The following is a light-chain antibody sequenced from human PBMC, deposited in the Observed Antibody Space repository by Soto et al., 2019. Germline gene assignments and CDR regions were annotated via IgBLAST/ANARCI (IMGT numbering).Light chain of an antibody. V-gene: IGKV1-5*01. CDR3: QQSYSTPRT. J-gene: IGKJ1*01. CDR1: QSISAW. CDR2: DAS. Sequence: DIQMTQYPSTLSATAGDRVTITCRASQSISAWLAWYQKKPGKAPKLLIYDASNLASGVPSRFSGSGSGTEFTLTISSLQPDDFATYYCQQSYSTPRTFGQGTKVDIK.